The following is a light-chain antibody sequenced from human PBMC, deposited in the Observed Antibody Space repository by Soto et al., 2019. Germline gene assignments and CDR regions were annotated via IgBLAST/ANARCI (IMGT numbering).Light chain of an antibody. V-gene: IGKV3-20*01. Sequence: EIVMTQSPATLSVSPGERVTLSCGASQSVRGNLAWYQQKPGQAPRLLIYGASSRATGIPDRFSGSGFGTDFTLTISSLEPEDFAVYYCQQYGSSPWTFGQGTKVDIK. CDR2: GAS. CDR1: QSVRGN. CDR3: QQYGSSPWT. J-gene: IGKJ1*01.